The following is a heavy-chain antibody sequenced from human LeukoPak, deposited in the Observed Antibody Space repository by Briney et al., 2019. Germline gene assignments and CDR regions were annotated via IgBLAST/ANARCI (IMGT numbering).Heavy chain of an antibody. V-gene: IGHV3-21*01. J-gene: IGHJ3*02. CDR2: ISSSSSYI. Sequence: GGSLRLSCAASGFTFSSYSMNWVRQAPGKRLEWVSSISSSSSYIYYADSVKGRFTISRDNAKNSLYLQMNSPRAEDTAVYYCAREAHAFDIWGQGTMVTVSS. CDR3: AREAHAFDI. CDR1: GFTFSSYS.